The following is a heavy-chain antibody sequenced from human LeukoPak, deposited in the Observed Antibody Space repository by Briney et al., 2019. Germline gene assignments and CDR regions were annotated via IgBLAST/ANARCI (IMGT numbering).Heavy chain of an antibody. CDR3: ARVGPGGRSSWTNGYFDY. CDR1: GFTFSSYS. J-gene: IGHJ4*02. V-gene: IGHV3-21*01. CDR2: ISSSSSYI. D-gene: IGHD6-13*01. Sequence: PGGSLRLSCAAPGFTFSSYSMNWVRQAPGKGLEWVSSISSSSSYIYYADSVKGRFTISRDNAKNSLYLQMNSLRAEDTAVYYCARVGPGGRSSWTNGYFDYWGQGTLVTVSS.